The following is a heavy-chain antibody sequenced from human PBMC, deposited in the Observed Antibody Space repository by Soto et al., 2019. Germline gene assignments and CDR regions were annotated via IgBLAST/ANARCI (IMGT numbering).Heavy chain of an antibody. J-gene: IGHJ4*02. CDR1: GFTFSSYA. V-gene: IGHV3-23*01. Sequence: EVQLLESGGGLVQPGGSLRLSCAASGFTFSSYAMSWVRQAPGKGLEWVSSISGNGGSTNYADSVKGRFTISRDNSKNTLYLKMNSLRAEDTAIYYCAKDRGGYCTSTTCYGGGSFDYWGQGTLVTVSS. D-gene: IGHD2-2*01. CDR2: ISGNGGST. CDR3: AKDRGGYCTSTTCYGGGSFDY.